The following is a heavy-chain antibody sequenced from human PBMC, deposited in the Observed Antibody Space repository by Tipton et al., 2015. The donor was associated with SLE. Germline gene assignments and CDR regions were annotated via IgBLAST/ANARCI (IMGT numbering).Heavy chain of an antibody. CDR3: ARDDVYSSGWYGFDI. D-gene: IGHD6-19*01. V-gene: IGHV4-59*11. CDR2: IYYSGST. Sequence: TLSLTCTVSGGSISSHYWSWIRQPPGKGLEWIGYIYYSGSTNYNPSLKSRVTISVDTSKNQFSLKPSSVTAADTAVYYRARDDVYSSGWYGFDIWGQGTMVTVSS. CDR1: GGSISSHY. J-gene: IGHJ3*02.